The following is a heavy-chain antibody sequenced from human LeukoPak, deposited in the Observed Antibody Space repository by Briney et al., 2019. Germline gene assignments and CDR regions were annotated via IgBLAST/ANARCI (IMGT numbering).Heavy chain of an antibody. D-gene: IGHD5-18*01. J-gene: IGHJ6*02. Sequence: ASVKVSCKASGYTFTSYYMHWVRQAPGQGLEWMGIINPSGGSTSYAQKFQGRVTMTRDTSTSTVYMELSSLRSEDTAVYYCARDWIGYSYGLMDYYGMDVWGQGTTVTVSS. CDR2: INPSGGST. CDR1: GYTFTSYY. V-gene: IGHV1-46*01. CDR3: ARDWIGYSYGLMDYYGMDV.